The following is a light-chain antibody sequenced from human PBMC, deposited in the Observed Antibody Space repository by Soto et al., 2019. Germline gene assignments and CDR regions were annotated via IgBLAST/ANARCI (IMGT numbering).Light chain of an antibody. Sequence: EIVLTQSPATLSLSPGERATLSCRAIQIVSSYLAWYQQKPGQAPRLLIYDASNRATGIPARFSGSGSGTDFTLTISSLEPEDFAVYYCQQRSNWPPVLTFGGGAKVDIK. CDR3: QQRSNWPPVLT. CDR2: DAS. J-gene: IGKJ4*01. V-gene: IGKV3-11*01. CDR1: QIVSSY.